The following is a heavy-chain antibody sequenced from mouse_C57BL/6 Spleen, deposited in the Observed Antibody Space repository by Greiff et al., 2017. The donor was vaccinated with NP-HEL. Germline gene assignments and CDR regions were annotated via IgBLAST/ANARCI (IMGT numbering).Heavy chain of an antibody. V-gene: IGHV7-3*01. Sequence: EVKVVESGGGLVQPGGSLSLSCAASGFTFTDYYMSWVRQPPGKALEWLGFIRNKANGYTTEYSASVKGRFTISRDNSQSILYLQMNALRAEDSATYYCARSAYYPDVWGTGTTVTVSS. CDR3: ARSAYYPDV. D-gene: IGHD1-1*01. CDR2: IRNKANGYTT. J-gene: IGHJ1*03. CDR1: GFTFTDYY.